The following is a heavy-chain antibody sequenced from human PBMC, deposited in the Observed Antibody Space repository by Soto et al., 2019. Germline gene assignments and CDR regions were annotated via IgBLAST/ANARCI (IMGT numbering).Heavy chain of an antibody. CDR3: AKSPLGDCSGGSSYPPHYFDY. Sequence: EVQLLDSGGGLVQPGGSLRLSCAASGFTFSNYAMSWVRQAPGKGLVWVSGVGGSGDSTYYADSVKGRFTISRDNSKDTLYLQMNRLRAEDTAVYYCAKSPLGDCSGGSSYPPHYFDYWGQGTLVTVSS. CDR2: VGGSGDST. CDR1: GFTFSNYA. J-gene: IGHJ4*02. V-gene: IGHV3-23*01. D-gene: IGHD2-15*01.